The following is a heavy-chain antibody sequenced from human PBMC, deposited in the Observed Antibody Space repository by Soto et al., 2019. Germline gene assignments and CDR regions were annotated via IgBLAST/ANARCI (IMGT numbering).Heavy chain of an antibody. J-gene: IGHJ4*02. CDR1: GGSFSGYY. Sequence: SETLSLTCAVYGGSFSGYYWSWIRQPPGKGLEWIGEINHSGSTNYNPSLKSRVTISVDTSKNQFSLKLSSVTAADTAVYYRAREGAYRAARRIDYWGQGTLVTVS. CDR2: INHSGST. D-gene: IGHD6-6*01. CDR3: AREGAYRAARRIDY. V-gene: IGHV4-34*01.